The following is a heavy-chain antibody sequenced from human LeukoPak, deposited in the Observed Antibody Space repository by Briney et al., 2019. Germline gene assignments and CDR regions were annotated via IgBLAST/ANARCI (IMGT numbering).Heavy chain of an antibody. D-gene: IGHD5-18*01. V-gene: IGHV3-20*04. Sequence: PGGSLRLSCAASGFTFDDYGMGWVRQAPGKGVEWGSGINWNGGSTGYADSVKVRFTISRDNAKNSLYLQMTSLRAEDTAVYSCARDKTRGLGYSYSKSGNYFDYWGQGTLVTVSS. J-gene: IGHJ4*02. CDR3: ARDKTRGLGYSYSKSGNYFDY. CDR2: INWNGGST. CDR1: GFTFDDYG.